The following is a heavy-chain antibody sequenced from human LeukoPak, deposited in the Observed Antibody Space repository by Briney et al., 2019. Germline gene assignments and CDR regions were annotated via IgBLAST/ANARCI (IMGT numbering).Heavy chain of an antibody. CDR1: GFTFSSYA. Sequence: GGSLRLSCAASGFTFSSYAMSWVRQAPGKGLEWVSAISGSGGSTYYADSVKGRFTISRDNSKNTLYLQMNSLRAEDTAVYYRAKDDFWSGYLGGNAFDIWGQGTMVTVSS. J-gene: IGHJ3*02. CDR3: AKDDFWSGYLGGNAFDI. CDR2: ISGSGGST. D-gene: IGHD3-3*01. V-gene: IGHV3-23*01.